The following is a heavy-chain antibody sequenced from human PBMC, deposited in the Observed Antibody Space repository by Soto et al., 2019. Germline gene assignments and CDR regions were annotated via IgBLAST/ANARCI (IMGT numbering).Heavy chain of an antibody. J-gene: IGHJ6*02. Sequence: SVKVSCKASGGTFSSYAISWVRQAPGQGLEWMGGIIPIFGTANYAQKFQGRVTITADESTSTACMELSSLRSEDTAVYYCARDPGQWIQLVSNKRYYYDGMDVWGQGSTVTVSS. CDR2: IIPIFGTA. V-gene: IGHV1-69*13. D-gene: IGHD5-18*01. CDR1: GGTFSSYA. CDR3: ARDPGQWIQLVSNKRYYYDGMDV.